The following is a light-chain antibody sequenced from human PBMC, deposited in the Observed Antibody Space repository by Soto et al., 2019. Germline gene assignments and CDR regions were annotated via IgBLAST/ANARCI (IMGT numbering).Light chain of an antibody. CDR2: AAS. CDR1: QSVSSNY. J-gene: IGKJ1*01. Sequence: EIVLTQSPGTLSLSPGERATLSCRASQSVSSNYFAWYQQQPGQVPRLLIYAASSRAAAIPDRFSGSGSGTYFTLTISRLEPEDFAVYYYQQYGSSPTFGQGTKVEIK. CDR3: QQYGSSPT. V-gene: IGKV3-20*01.